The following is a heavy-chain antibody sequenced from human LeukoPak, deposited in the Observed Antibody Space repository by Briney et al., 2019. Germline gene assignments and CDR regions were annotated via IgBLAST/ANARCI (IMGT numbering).Heavy chain of an antibody. CDR2: IYPGDSNT. D-gene: IGHD3-3*01. Sequence: GESLKISCKGSGYSFSSYWIAWVRQMPGKGLEWMGIIYPGDSNTRSSPSFQGQVTISVDKSISTAYLQWSSLEDSDTAMYYCARQRTSDFWGDSSGYYFDYWGQGTLVTVSS. CDR1: GYSFSSYW. J-gene: IGHJ4*02. V-gene: IGHV5-51*01. CDR3: ARQRTSDFWGDSSGYYFDY.